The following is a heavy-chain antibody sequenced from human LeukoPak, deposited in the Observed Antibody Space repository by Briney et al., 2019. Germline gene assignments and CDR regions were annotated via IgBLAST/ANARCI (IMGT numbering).Heavy chain of an antibody. V-gene: IGHV1-69*04. Sequence: SVKVSCKASGGTFSSYAISWVRQAPGQGLEWMGRIIPILGIANYAQKFQGRVTITADKSTSTAYMELSSLRSEDTAVYYCARMPNKRGYSYRYYFDYWGQGTLVTVSS. CDR1: GGTFSSYA. D-gene: IGHD5-18*01. CDR2: IIPILGIA. CDR3: ARMPNKRGYSYRYYFDY. J-gene: IGHJ4*02.